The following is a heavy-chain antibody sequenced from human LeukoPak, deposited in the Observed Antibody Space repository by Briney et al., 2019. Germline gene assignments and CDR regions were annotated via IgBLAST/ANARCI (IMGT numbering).Heavy chain of an antibody. CDR3: ARVAGERGGAFDI. D-gene: IGHD3-16*01. V-gene: IGHV3-7*05. Sequence: GGSLRLSCAASGFTFSSYWMTWVRQAPGKGLEWVAYIIQDGSEKYYVDSVKGRFTISRDNAEDSLYAQMSSLRAEDTAVYYCARVAGERGGAFDIWGQGTMVTVSS. CDR1: GFTFSSYW. J-gene: IGHJ3*02. CDR2: IIQDGSEK.